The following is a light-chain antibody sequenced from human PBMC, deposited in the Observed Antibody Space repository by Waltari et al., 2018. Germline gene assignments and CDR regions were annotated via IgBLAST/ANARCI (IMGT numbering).Light chain of an antibody. V-gene: IGKV3-15*01. Sequence: EIVMTQSPATLSVSPGERATLSCRASQSVSSNLAWYQQKPGQAPRLLIYGASTRATGIPARFSGSGSGTEFTLTISSLQSEDFAVYYCQQYNNWPITFGQGTTVEI. CDR2: GAS. CDR3: QQYNNWPIT. J-gene: IGKJ1*01. CDR1: QSVSSN.